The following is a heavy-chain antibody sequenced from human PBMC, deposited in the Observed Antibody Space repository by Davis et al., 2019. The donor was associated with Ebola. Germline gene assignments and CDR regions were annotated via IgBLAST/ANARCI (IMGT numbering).Heavy chain of an antibody. CDR3: ANDLRGYWFDP. CDR2: IIPIFTTT. V-gene: IGHV1-69*13. Sequence: AASVKVSCKDSGGNLSNYAFSWVRQAPGQGLEWMGGIIPIFTTTTYAQTFQGRVTITADESTDTVYMELSGLRSEDTAVYYCANDLRGYWFDPWGQGTLVTVSS. CDR1: GGNLSNYA. J-gene: IGHJ5*02.